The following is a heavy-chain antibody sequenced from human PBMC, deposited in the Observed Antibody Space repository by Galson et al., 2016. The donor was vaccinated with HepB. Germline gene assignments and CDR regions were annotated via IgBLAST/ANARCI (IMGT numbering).Heavy chain of an antibody. J-gene: IGHJ4*02. V-gene: IGHV1-46*01. CDR1: GYTFTTYH. D-gene: IGHD1-1*01. Sequence: SVKVSCKASGYTFTTYHMHWVRQAPGQGLEWMGIVNPNGGITSYAQKFQGRVPVTRDTSTSTFYMERSSLRSEDTAVYYCARDPTPIGTTNKSFFFDYWGQGTLVTVSS. CDR2: VNPNGGIT. CDR3: ARDPTPIGTTNKSFFFDY.